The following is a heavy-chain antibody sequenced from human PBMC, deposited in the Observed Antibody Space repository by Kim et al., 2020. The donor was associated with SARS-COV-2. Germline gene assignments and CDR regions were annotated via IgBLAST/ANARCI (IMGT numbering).Heavy chain of an antibody. V-gene: IGHV3-13*01. CDR3: ARDRDFDL. J-gene: IGHJ2*01. D-gene: IGHD3-10*01. Sequence: AGETYYPGSVKGRFTISRENAKNSLYLQMNSLRAGDTAVYYCARDRDFDLWGRGTLVTVSS. CDR2: AGET.